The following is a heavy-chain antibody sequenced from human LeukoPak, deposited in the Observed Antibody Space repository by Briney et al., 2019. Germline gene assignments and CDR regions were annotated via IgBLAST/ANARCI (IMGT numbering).Heavy chain of an antibody. CDR2: INHSGST. CDR1: GGSFSGYY. D-gene: IGHD5-18*01. V-gene: IGHV4-34*01. J-gene: IGHJ4*02. CDR3: ARGLSQLRLRDGLRN. Sequence: SETLSLTCAVYGGSFSGYYWSWIRQPPGKGVEWIGEINHSGSTNYNPSLKSRVTISVDTSKNQFSLKLSSVTAADTAVYYCARGLSQLRLRDGLRNWGQGTLVTVSS.